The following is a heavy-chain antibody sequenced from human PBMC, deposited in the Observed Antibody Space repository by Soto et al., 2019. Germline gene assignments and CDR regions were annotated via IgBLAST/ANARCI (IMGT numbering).Heavy chain of an antibody. V-gene: IGHV3-74*01. J-gene: IGHJ4*02. CDR3: VRSAYGSGDANDY. CDR2: FKSDGSYQ. D-gene: IGHD3-10*01. Sequence: DVQLVESGGGLVQPGGSLRLSCAASGFTFSSYWMHWVRQAPGMGLVWVYRFKSDGSYQNYADSVKGRFSISGDNAKNTLYLQMNSLRAEDTAVYYCVRSAYGSGDANDYWGQGTLVTVSS. CDR1: GFTFSSYW.